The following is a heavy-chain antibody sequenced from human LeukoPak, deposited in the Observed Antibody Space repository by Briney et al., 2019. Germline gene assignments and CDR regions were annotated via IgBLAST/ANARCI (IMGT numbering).Heavy chain of an antibody. CDR3: AREDQDIVVVPAAYFDY. V-gene: IGHV4-34*01. CDR1: GGSFSGYY. CDR2: INHSGST. Sequence: SETLSLTCAVYGGSFSGYYWSWIRRPPGKGLEWIGEINHSGSTNYNPSLKSRVTISVDTSKNQFSLKLSSVTAADTAVYYCAREDQDIVVVPAAYFDYWGQGTLVTVSS. D-gene: IGHD2-2*01. J-gene: IGHJ4*02.